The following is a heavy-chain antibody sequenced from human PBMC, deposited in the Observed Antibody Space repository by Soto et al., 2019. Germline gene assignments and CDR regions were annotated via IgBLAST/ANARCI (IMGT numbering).Heavy chain of an antibody. CDR1: GFTFSSYS. CDR2: ISSSSTI. J-gene: IGHJ3*02. V-gene: IGHV3-48*01. Sequence: GGSLRLSCAASGFTFSSYSMNWVRQAPGKGLEWVSYISSSSTIYYADSVKGRFTISRDNAKNSLYLQMNSLRAEDTAVYYCARDVTIFGVVIRAFDIWGQGTMVTVSS. CDR3: ARDVTIFGVVIRAFDI. D-gene: IGHD3-3*01.